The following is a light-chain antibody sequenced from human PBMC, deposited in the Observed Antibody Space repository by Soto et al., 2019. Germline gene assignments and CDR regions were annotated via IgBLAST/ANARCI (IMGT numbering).Light chain of an antibody. Sequence: DIQMTQSPSTLSASVGDRVTITCRASQSISTWLAWYQQKPGKAPKLLIYKASNLQSGVPSRFSGNGSGTEFTLTISSLQPDDFATYYCQQYNSYSPYTFGQGTKLETK. CDR1: QSISTW. CDR3: QQYNSYSPYT. CDR2: KAS. J-gene: IGKJ2*01. V-gene: IGKV1-5*03.